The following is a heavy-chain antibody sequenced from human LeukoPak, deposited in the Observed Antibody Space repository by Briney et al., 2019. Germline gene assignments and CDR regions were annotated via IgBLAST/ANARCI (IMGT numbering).Heavy chain of an antibody. CDR2: IKQDGSEK. J-gene: IGHJ4*02. CDR1: GFTFSSYW. D-gene: IGHD3-3*01. Sequence: GGSLRLSCAASGFTFSSYWMSWVRQAPGKGLEWVANIKQDGSEKYYVDSVKGRFTIYRDNAKNSLYLQMNSLRAEDTAVYYCARVGYDFWSGTESFDYWGQGTLVTVSS. V-gene: IGHV3-7*01. CDR3: ARVGYDFWSGTESFDY.